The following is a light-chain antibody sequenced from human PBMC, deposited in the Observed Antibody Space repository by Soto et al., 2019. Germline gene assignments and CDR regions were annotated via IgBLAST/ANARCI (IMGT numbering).Light chain of an antibody. V-gene: IGKV3D-15*01. CDR2: AAS. CDR3: QQYSDWPPEPT. J-gene: IGKJ4*01. CDR1: QSIRGN. Sequence: EIVMTQSPATLSVSPGERATLSCRASQSIRGNLAWYQQKPGRAPRLVIYAASIRATGIPARFSGGGSRTEFTLTITSLQSEDFALYFCQQYSDWPPEPTFGGGTKVEMK.